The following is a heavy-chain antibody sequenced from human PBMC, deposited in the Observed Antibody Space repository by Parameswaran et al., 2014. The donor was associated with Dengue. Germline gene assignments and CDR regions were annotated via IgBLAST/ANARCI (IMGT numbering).Heavy chain of an antibody. CDR3: ARRIVQGGGFDY. D-gene: IGHD1-26*01. Sequence: VRQAPGKGLEWVAVISYDGSNKYYADSVKGRFTISRDNSKNTLYLQMNSLRAEDTAVYYCARRIVQGGGFDYWGQGTLVTVSS. J-gene: IGHJ4*02. CDR2: ISYDGSNK. V-gene: IGHV3-30*04.